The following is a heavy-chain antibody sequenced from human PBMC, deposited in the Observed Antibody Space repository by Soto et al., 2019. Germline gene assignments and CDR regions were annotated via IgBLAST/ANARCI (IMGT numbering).Heavy chain of an antibody. J-gene: IGHJ6*02. V-gene: IGHV3-53*01. Sequence: GGSLRLSCAASGFSVSSNYMSWVRQAPGKGLEWVSVIYSGGNTNYADSVKGRFTISRDIAKNTVYLQMNSLRAEDTAVYYCARARSGNYFYYGLDVWGQGTMVTVSS. CDR2: IYSGGNT. CDR3: ARARSGNYFYYGLDV. CDR1: GFSVSSNY. D-gene: IGHD1-26*01.